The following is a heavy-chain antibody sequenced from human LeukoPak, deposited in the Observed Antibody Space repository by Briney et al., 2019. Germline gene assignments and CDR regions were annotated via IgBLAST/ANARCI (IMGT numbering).Heavy chain of an antibody. Sequence: ASVKVSCRASGYTFTSYGISWVRQAPGQGLEWMGWISAYNGNTNYAQKLQGRVTMTTDTSTSTAYMELRSLRSDDTAVCYCARDTDSSSWYGWFDPWGQGTLVTVSS. CDR2: ISAYNGNT. CDR1: GYTFTSYG. D-gene: IGHD6-13*01. J-gene: IGHJ5*02. V-gene: IGHV1-18*01. CDR3: ARDTDSSSWYGWFDP.